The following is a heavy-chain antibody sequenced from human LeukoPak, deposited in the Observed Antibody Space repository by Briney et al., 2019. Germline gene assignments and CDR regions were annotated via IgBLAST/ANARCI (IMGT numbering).Heavy chain of an antibody. CDR2: INPNSGGT. Sequence: ASVKVSCKASGYTFTGYYMHWVRQAPGQGLEWMGWINPNSGGTNYAQKLQGRVTMTTDTSTSTAYMELRSLRSDDTAVYYCARKDVLRYFDWFDPWGQGTLVTVSS. D-gene: IGHD3-9*01. J-gene: IGHJ5*02. CDR3: ARKDVLRYFDWFDP. CDR1: GYTFTGYY. V-gene: IGHV1-2*02.